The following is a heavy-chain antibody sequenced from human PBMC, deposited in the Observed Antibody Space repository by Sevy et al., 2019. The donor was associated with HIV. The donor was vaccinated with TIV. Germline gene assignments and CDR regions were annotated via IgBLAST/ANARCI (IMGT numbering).Heavy chain of an antibody. J-gene: IGHJ4*02. D-gene: IGHD2-8*01. Sequence: GGSLRLSCAASGFTFSKYSMSWVRQPPGKGLEWVLTLAFGGGEINYAESVKGRFTISRDNSKSSVYLQMNNLGPEDTAVYYCAREGCTKPHDYWGQGTLVTVSS. V-gene: IGHV3-23*01. CDR3: AREGCTKPHDY. CDR1: GFTFSKYS. CDR2: LAFGGGEI.